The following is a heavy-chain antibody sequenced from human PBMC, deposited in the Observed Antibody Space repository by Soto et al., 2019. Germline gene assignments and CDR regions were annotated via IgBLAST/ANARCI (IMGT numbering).Heavy chain of an antibody. CDR1: GFTVSSFG. Sequence: GGSLRLSCSGSGFTVSSFGMHWVRQAPGKGLEHVSTLSSNGIGTYYADSVKGRFTFSRDTSKNTLYLQMSSLRTEDTAVYYCVKDMGQAAVGIRYPYGLDVWGLGTAVTVS. V-gene: IGHV3-64D*06. CDR3: VKDMGQAAVGIRYPYGLDV. CDR2: LSSNGIGT. D-gene: IGHD6-13*01. J-gene: IGHJ6*02.